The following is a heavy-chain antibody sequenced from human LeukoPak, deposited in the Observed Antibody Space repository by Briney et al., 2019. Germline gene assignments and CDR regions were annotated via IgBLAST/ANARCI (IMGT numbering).Heavy chain of an antibody. Sequence: GASVKVSCKVSGYTLTELSMHWVRQAPGQGLEWMGIINPSGGSTSYARKFQGRVTMARDTSTSTVYMELSSLRSEDTAVYYCARVGTMTTVTTLGYWGQGTLVTVSS. CDR3: ARVGTMTTVTTLGY. J-gene: IGHJ4*02. V-gene: IGHV1-46*01. CDR2: INPSGGST. CDR1: GYTLTELS. D-gene: IGHD4-17*01.